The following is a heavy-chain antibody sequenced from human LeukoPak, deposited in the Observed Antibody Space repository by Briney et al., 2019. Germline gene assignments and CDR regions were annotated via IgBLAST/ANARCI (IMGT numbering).Heavy chain of an antibody. V-gene: IGHV4-61*02. CDR3: ARVGLMTIDP. Sequence: SETLSLTCTVSGGSISSGSYYWSWIRQPAGKGLEWIGRIYTSGSTNYNPSLKSRVTISVDTSKNQYSLKLSSVTAADTAVYYCARVGLMTIDPWGQGTLVTVSS. CDR1: GGSISSGSYY. CDR2: IYTSGST. J-gene: IGHJ5*02. D-gene: IGHD3-9*01.